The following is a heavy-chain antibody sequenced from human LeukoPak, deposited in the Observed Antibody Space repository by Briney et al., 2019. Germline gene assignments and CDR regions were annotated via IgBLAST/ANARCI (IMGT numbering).Heavy chain of an antibody. D-gene: IGHD4-23*01. CDR3: ARDPDYGGD. CDR2: ISGSGGRT. Sequence: GGSLRLSCAASGFTFSSYGMSWVRQAPGKGLEWVSAISGSGGRTYYADSVKGRFTISRDNSKNTLYLQMNSLRAEDTAVYYCARDPDYGGDWGQGTLVTVSS. V-gene: IGHV3-23*01. J-gene: IGHJ4*02. CDR1: GFTFSSYG.